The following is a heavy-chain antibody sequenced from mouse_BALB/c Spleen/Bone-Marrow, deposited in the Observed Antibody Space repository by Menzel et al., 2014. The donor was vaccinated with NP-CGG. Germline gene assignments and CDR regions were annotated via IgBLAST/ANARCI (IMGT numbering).Heavy chain of an antibody. V-gene: IGHV1S81*02. CDR3: ARGGFDY. Sequence: QVQLKQSGAELVKPGASVKLSCKASGYTFTSYWMHWVKQRPGQGLEWIGEINPSNGRTNYNERFKSKATLTVDKSSSTAYMQLSRLTSEDSAVYYCARGGFDYWGQGTTLTVSS. CDR2: INPSNGRT. J-gene: IGHJ2*01. CDR1: GYTFTSYW.